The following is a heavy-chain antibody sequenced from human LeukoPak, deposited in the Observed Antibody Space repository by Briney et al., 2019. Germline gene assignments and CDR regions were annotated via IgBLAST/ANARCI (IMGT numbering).Heavy chain of an antibody. CDR3: ARNPARYSSSWYACDY. D-gene: IGHD6-13*01. J-gene: IGHJ4*02. CDR1: GFTFSSYS. V-gene: IGHV3-21*01. CDR2: ISSSSSYI. Sequence: GGSLRLSCAASGFTFSSYSMNWVRQAPGKGLEWVSSISSSSSYIYYADSVKGRFTISRDNAKNSLYLQMNSLRAEDTAVYYCARNPARYSSSWYACDYWGQGTLVTVSS.